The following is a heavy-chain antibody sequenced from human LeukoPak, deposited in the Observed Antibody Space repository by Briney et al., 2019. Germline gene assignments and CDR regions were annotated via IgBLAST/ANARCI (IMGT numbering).Heavy chain of an antibody. J-gene: IGHJ5*02. Sequence: PGGSLRLSCAASGFTFSSYGMHWVRQAPGKGLEWVAFIRYDGSNKYYADSVKGRFTISRDNSKNTLYLQMNSLRAEDTAVYYCANTPDSDDFWSGYEPNWFDPWGQGTLVTVSS. V-gene: IGHV3-30*02. CDR1: GFTFSSYG. D-gene: IGHD3-3*01. CDR3: ANTPDSDDFWSGYEPNWFDP. CDR2: IRYDGSNK.